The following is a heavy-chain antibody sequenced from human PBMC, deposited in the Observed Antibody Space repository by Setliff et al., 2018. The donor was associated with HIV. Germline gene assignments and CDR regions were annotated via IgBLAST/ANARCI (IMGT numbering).Heavy chain of an antibody. CDR3: ARDPHYFDTSGYYSYFYFDF. Sequence: LSLTCTVSGGSISSNNDHWGWIRQPPGKGLEWIGSISHSGNTYHNPSLQSRVTISLDMSKSQFSLKLRSMSAADTAVYYCARDPHYFDTSGYYSYFYFDFWGQGMLVTV. J-gene: IGHJ4*02. CDR1: GGSISSNNDH. D-gene: IGHD3-22*01. CDR2: ISHSGNT. V-gene: IGHV4-39*07.